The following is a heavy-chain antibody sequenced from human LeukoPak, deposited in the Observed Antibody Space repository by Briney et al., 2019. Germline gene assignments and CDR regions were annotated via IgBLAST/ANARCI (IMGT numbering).Heavy chain of an antibody. CDR3: ARDVYGSGSLDY. CDR2: IYSGGST. CDR1: GFTVSSNY. V-gene: IGHV3-53*01. J-gene: IGHJ4*02. D-gene: IGHD3-10*01. Sequence: PGGSLRLSCAASGFTVSSNYMSWVRQAPGKGLEWVSVIYSGGSTYYADSVKGRFTISRDNSKNTLYLQMNSLRAEGTAVYYCARDVYGSGSLDYWGQGTLVTVSS.